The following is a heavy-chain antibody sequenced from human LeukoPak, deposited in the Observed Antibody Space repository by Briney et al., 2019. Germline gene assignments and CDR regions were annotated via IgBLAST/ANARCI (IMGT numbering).Heavy chain of an antibody. J-gene: IGHJ1*01. V-gene: IGHV3-23*01. D-gene: IGHD2-8*01. CDR3: AKGAFNGGFKSGADCTNGVCYRAEYFQH. CDR2: ISGDGVSP. CDR1: GFTFNNYA. Sequence: GGSLRLSCAASGFTFNNYALTWVRQTPGKGLECVSAISGDGVSPYYADSVRGRFTISRDNSKNTLYLQMNSLRAEDTAVYYCAKGAFNGGFKSGADCTNGVCYRAEYFQHWGQGTLVTVSS.